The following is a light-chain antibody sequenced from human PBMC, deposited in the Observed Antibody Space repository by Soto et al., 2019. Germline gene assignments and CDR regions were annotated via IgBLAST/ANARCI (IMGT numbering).Light chain of an antibody. Sequence: LTQSPCTLSWSPEERATLSCRASQSVSSSYLAWYQQKPGQAPRLLIYGASSRATGIPDRFSGSGSGTDFTLAFSRVVPEDFVVCYCQLYGSLPRIFGEGTKVDIK. V-gene: IGKV3-20*01. CDR1: QSVSSSY. CDR2: GAS. CDR3: QLYGSLPRI. J-gene: IGKJ4*01.